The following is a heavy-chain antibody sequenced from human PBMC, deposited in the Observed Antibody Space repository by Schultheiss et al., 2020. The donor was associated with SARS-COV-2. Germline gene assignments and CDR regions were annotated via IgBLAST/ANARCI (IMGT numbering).Heavy chain of an antibody. J-gene: IGHJ6*02. V-gene: IGHV3-30-3*01. CDR1: GFTFSNAG. CDR2: ISYDGSNK. D-gene: IGHD4-11*01. Sequence: GGSLRLSCAASGFTFSNAGISWVRQAPGKGLEWVAVISYDGSNKYYTDSVKGRFTISSDNAKNSLYLQVNSLRAEETAVYYCARALTTVTTPGYYYGMDVWGQGTTVTVSS. CDR3: ARALTTVTTPGYYYGMDV.